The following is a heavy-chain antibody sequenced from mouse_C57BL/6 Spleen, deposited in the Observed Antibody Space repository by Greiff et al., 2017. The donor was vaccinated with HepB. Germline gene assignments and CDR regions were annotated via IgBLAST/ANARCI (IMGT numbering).Heavy chain of an antibody. Sequence: QVQLQQSGAELVMPGASVKLSCKASGYTFTSYWMHWVKQRPGQGLEWIGEIDPSDSYTNYNQKFKGKSTLTVDKSSSTAYMQLSSLTSEDSAVYYCARRDWEAMDYWGQGTSVTVSS. CDR3: ARRDWEAMDY. V-gene: IGHV1-69*01. CDR2: IDPSDSYT. J-gene: IGHJ4*01. CDR1: GYTFTSYW. D-gene: IGHD4-1*01.